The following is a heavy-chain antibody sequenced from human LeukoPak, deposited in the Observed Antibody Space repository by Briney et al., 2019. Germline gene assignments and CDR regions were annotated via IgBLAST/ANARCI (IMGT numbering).Heavy chain of an antibody. Sequence: ASVKVSCKASGYTFTGYYMHWVRQAPGQGLEWMGWINPNSGGTNYTQKFQGRVTMTRDTSISTAYMELSRLRSDDTAVYYCASSRAYSSSWYWAFDIWGQGTMVTVSS. J-gene: IGHJ3*02. CDR3: ASSRAYSSSWYWAFDI. D-gene: IGHD6-13*01. CDR2: INPNSGGT. V-gene: IGHV1-2*02. CDR1: GYTFTGYY.